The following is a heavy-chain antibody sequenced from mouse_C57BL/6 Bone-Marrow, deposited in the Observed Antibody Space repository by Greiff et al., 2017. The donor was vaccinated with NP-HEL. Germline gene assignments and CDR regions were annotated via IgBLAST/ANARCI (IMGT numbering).Heavy chain of an antibody. CDR3: ARNLGYYVDY. V-gene: IGHV5-17*01. D-gene: IGHD2-14*01. CDR1: GFTFSDYG. CDR2: ISSGSSTI. J-gene: IGHJ2*01. Sequence: DVMLVESGGGLVKPGGSLKLSCAASGFTFSDYGMHWVRQAPEKGLEWVAYISSGSSTIYYADTVKGRFTISRDNAKNTLFLQMTSLRSEDTAMYYCARNLGYYVDYWGQGTTLTVSS.